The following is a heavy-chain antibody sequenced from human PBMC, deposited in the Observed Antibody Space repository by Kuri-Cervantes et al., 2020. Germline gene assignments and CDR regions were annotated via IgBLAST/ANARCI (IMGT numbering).Heavy chain of an antibody. V-gene: IGHV3-33*01. CDR3: ARDWVAVAGTGWFDP. D-gene: IGHD6-19*01. J-gene: IGHJ5*02. Sequence: GGSLRLSCAASGFTFSSYGMHWVRQAPGKGLEWVAVIWYDGSNKYYADSVKGRFTISRDNSKNTLYLQMNSLRAEDTAVYYCARDWVAVAGTGWFDPWGQGTLVTVSS. CDR2: IWYDGSNK. CDR1: GFTFSSYG.